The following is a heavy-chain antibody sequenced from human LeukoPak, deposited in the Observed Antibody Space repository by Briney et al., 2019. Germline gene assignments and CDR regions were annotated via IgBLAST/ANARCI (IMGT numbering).Heavy chain of an antibody. D-gene: IGHD1-26*01. Sequence: ASVRVSCKASGYTFTSYDINWVRQATGQGLEWMGWMNPNSGNTGYAQKFQGRVTMTRNTSISTAYMELSSLRSEDTAVYYCARGGAVGATSDYWGQGTLVTVSS. CDR1: GYTFTSYD. CDR2: MNPNSGNT. J-gene: IGHJ4*02. V-gene: IGHV1-8*01. CDR3: ARGGAVGATSDY.